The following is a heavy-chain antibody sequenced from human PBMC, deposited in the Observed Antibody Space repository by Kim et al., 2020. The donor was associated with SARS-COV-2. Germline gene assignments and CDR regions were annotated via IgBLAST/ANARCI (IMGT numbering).Heavy chain of an antibody. V-gene: IGHV3-9*01. CDR1: GFTFDDYA. Sequence: GGSLRLSCAASGFTFDDYAMHWVRQAPGKGLEWVSGISWNSGSIGYADSVKGRFTISRDNAKNSLYLQMNSLRAEDTALYYCAKDIKNGVLLWFGEFGGAFDIWGQGTMVTVSS. CDR2: ISWNSGSI. D-gene: IGHD3-10*01. J-gene: IGHJ3*02. CDR3: AKDIKNGVLLWFGEFGGAFDI.